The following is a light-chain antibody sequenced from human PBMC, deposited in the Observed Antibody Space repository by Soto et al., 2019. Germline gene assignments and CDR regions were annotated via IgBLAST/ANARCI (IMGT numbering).Light chain of an antibody. Sequence: DIQMTHSPSSRSASVGERVTITCLASQSISSYLNWYQQKPGKAPKLLIYAASSLQSGVPSRFSGSGSGTDFTLTISSLQPEDFATYYCQQSYSTPITFGQGTRLEIK. J-gene: IGKJ5*01. CDR2: AAS. CDR3: QQSYSTPIT. CDR1: QSISSY. V-gene: IGKV1-39*01.